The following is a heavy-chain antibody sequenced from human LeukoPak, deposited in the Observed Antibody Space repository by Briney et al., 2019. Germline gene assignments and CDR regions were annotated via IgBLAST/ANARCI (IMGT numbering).Heavy chain of an antibody. V-gene: IGHV3-15*01. CDR2: IKSKTDGGTT. Sequence: GGSLRLSCAASRFTFSNAWMSWVCQALGKGLEWVGRIKSKTDGGTTDYAAPVKGRFTISRDDSKNTLYLQMNSLKTEDTAVYYCTTDSIVVVPAAIWDYYGMDVWGQGSTVTVSS. CDR3: TTDSIVVVPAAIWDYYGMDV. D-gene: IGHD2-2*01. J-gene: IGHJ6*02. CDR1: RFTFSNAW.